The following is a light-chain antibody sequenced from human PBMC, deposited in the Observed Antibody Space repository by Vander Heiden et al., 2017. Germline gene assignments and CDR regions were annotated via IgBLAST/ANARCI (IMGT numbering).Light chain of an antibody. J-gene: IGKJ1*01. V-gene: IGKV4-1*01. CDR1: KSLLYSSNNKNY. Sequence: DIVMTQSPDSLAVSLGERAPINCKSRKSLLYSSNNKNYLAWYQQKPGQPPKLLSYWPSTRESGVPDRFSGSGSGTDSTLTINSLQAEDVAVYYGHRYYNPPPWTFGLGTKVEIE. CDR2: WPS. CDR3: HRYYNPPPWT.